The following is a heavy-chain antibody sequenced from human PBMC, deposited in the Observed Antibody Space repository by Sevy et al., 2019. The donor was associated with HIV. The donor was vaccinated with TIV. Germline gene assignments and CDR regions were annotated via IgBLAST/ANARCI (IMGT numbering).Heavy chain of an antibody. CDR1: GFTFSSHW. D-gene: IGHD6-13*01. J-gene: IGHJ6*02. CDR2: INQDGSAK. V-gene: IGHV3-7*01. CDR3: ARDTGGIGMDV. Sequence: GGSLRLSCAASGFTFSSHWMSWVRQAPGKGLEWVANINQDGSAKYYVDSVKGRFTISRDNAKNSLSLQVNSLRAEDTAVYYCARDTGGIGMDVWGQGTTVTVSS.